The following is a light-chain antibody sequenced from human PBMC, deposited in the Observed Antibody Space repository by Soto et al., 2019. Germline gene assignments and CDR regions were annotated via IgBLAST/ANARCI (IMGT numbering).Light chain of an antibody. CDR1: QSVSSN. CDR3: QQYNSCPRT. Sequence: EIVMTQSPATLSVSPGERATLSCRASQSVSSNLAWYQQKPGQAPRLLIYGASTRATGIPARFSGSGSGTEFTRTISSLQSEDFEVYYCQQYNSCPRTFGQGTKVEIK. V-gene: IGKV3-15*01. CDR2: GAS. J-gene: IGKJ1*01.